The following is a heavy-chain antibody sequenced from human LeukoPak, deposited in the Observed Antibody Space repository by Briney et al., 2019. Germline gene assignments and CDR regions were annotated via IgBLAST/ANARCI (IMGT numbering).Heavy chain of an antibody. V-gene: IGHV3-20*04. D-gene: IGHD3-3*01. J-gene: IGHJ6*03. CDR2: INWNGGST. CDR1: GFTFDDYG. Sequence: PGGSLRLSCAASGFTFDDYGMSWVRQAPGKGLEWVSGINWNGGSTGYADSVKGRFTISRDNAKNSLYLQMNSLRAEDTALYYCARGNYDFWSGYRYYYYYYMDVWGKGTTVTVSS. CDR3: ARGNYDFWSGYRYYYYYYMDV.